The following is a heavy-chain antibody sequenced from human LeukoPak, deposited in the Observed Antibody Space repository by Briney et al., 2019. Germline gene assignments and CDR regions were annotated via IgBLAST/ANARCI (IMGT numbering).Heavy chain of an antibody. Sequence: RSSETLSLTCTVSGGSISSSSYYWGWIRQPPGKGLEWIGSIFYSGSTYYNPSLKSRVTISVDTSKNQFSLKLSSVTAADTAVYYCARHVYGGSYGYYYYYMDVWGTGTTVTISS. CDR2: IFYSGST. V-gene: IGHV4-39*01. D-gene: IGHD1-26*01. CDR3: ARHVYGGSYGYYYYYMDV. CDR1: GGSISSSSYY. J-gene: IGHJ6*03.